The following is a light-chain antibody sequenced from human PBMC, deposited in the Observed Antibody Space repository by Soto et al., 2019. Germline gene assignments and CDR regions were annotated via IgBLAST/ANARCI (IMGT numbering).Light chain of an antibody. CDR2: DTS. CDR3: QQVKSYPRT. J-gene: IGKJ4*01. Sequence: ILLTQSPATLSVSPGEGATLSCRASQGIGDTLAWYQQQPGQPPRLLIYDTSIRATGVPARFSGSRSGAEFTLTISSLQTEDFETYYCQQVKSYPRTFGGGTKVDI. V-gene: IGKV3-15*01. CDR1: QGIGDT.